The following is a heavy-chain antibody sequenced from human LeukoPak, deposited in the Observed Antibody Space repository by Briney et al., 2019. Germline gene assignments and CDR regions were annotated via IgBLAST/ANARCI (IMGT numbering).Heavy chain of an antibody. Sequence: GASVKVSCKASGYTFTSYGISWVRQAPGQGLEWMGWISAYNGNTNYAQKLQGRVTMTTDTSTSTAYMELRSLRSDDTAVYYCAREARGWTPKYMDVWGKGTTVTVSS. J-gene: IGHJ6*03. D-gene: IGHD6-19*01. CDR2: ISAYNGNT. V-gene: IGHV1-18*01. CDR1: GYTFTSYG. CDR3: AREARGWTPKYMDV.